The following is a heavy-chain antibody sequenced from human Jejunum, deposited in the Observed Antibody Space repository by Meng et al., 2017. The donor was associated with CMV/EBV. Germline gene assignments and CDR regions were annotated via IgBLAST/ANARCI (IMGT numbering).Heavy chain of an antibody. CDR1: GYSFISYA. J-gene: IGHJ4*02. CDR2: IGTNPAIP. V-gene: IGHV7-4-1*02. D-gene: IGHD6-25*01. Sequence: VSCTESGYSFISYAMIWLRPAPGQGLEWVVCIGTNPAIPTSAPGFPGRFVFSLDTSVNTAFLQISGLKAEATAVYSCAAGAAPMYWGQGTLVTVSS. CDR3: AAGAAPMY.